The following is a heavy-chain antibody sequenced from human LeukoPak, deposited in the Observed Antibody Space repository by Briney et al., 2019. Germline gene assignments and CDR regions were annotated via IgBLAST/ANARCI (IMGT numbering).Heavy chain of an antibody. J-gene: IGHJ4*02. Sequence: PGGSLRLSCAASGFTFSSFVMSWVRQAPGKGLEWVSGIGSGGGTYYADSVKGRFTISRDNSKNTLYLQMNSLRAEDTAVYYCAKDREQPFCWGRGTLVTVSS. CDR3: AKDREQPFC. CDR1: GFTFSSFV. D-gene: IGHD1-26*01. CDR2: IGSGGGT. V-gene: IGHV3-23*01.